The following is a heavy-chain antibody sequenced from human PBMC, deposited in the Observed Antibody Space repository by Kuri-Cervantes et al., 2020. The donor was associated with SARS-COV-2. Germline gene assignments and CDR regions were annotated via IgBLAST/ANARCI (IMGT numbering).Heavy chain of an antibody. Sequence: GESLKISCAASGFTFSSYSMNWVRQAPGKGLEWVSSISSSSSYIYYADSVKGRFTISRDNAKNSLYLQMNSLRAEDTAVYYCARGRYSSSWYSYHNWFDPWGQGTLVTVSS. J-gene: IGHJ5*02. V-gene: IGHV3-21*01. CDR2: ISSSSSYI. CDR1: GFTFSSYS. D-gene: IGHD6-13*01. CDR3: ARGRYSSSWYSYHNWFDP.